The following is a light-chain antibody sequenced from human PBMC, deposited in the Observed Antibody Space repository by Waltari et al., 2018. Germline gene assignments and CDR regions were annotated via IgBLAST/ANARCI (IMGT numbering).Light chain of an antibody. Sequence: DIVMTQSPDSLAVSLGERATINCKSSQSILYSSNNKNYLAWYQQKPGQPPKLLIYWASTRESGVPNRFGGSGSGTDFTLTISSLQAEDVAVYYCQQYYTTPYTFGQVTKLEIK. V-gene: IGKV4-1*01. J-gene: IGKJ2*01. CDR1: QSILYSSNNKNY. CDR3: QQYYTTPYT. CDR2: WAS.